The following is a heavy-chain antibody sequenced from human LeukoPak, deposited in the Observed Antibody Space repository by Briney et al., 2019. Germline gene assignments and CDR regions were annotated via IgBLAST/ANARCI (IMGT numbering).Heavy chain of an antibody. Sequence: GGSLRLSCAASGFTFSSYGMSWVRQAPGKGLEWVSTIGGTGVRTYYADSVKGRFTISRDNSKNTLYLQINSLRAEDTAVYFCAKDRLGGPYFFHYWGQGTLVTVSS. J-gene: IGHJ4*02. D-gene: IGHD3-16*01. CDR3: AKDRLGGPYFFHY. CDR2: IGGTGVRT. V-gene: IGHV3-23*01. CDR1: GFTFSSYG.